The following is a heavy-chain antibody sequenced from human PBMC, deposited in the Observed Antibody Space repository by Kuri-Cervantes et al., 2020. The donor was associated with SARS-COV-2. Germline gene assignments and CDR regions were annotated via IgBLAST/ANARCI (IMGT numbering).Heavy chain of an antibody. V-gene: IGHV3-23*01. CDR1: GFTFSSYA. CDR2: ISGSGGST. D-gene: IGHD6-6*01. CDR3: ASTSIAARTYYYYGMDV. J-gene: IGHJ6*02. Sequence: GGSLRLSCAASGFTFSSYAMSWVRQAPGKGLEWVSAISGSGGSTYYADSVKGRFTISRDNSKNTLYLQMNSLRAEDTAVYYCASTSIAARTYYYYGMDVWGQGTTVNVSS.